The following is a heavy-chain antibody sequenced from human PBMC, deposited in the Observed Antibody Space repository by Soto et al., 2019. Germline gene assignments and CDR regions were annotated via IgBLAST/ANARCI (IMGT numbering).Heavy chain of an antibody. CDR1: GGSISSSSYY. Sequence: SETLSLTCIVSGGSISSSSYYWGWIRQPPGKGLEWIGSIYYSGSTYYNPSLKRRVTISVDTSKNQFSLKLSSVTAADTAVYYCASPGFFGGPDPDDAFDIWGQGTMVTVSS. CDR3: ASPGFFGGPDPDDAFDI. CDR2: IYYSGST. J-gene: IGHJ3*02. V-gene: IGHV4-39*01. D-gene: IGHD3-10*01.